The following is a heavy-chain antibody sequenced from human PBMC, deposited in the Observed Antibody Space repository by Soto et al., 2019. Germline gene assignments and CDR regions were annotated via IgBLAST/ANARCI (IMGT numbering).Heavy chain of an antibody. D-gene: IGHD5-18*01. CDR2: IFYSGST. J-gene: IGHJ6*02. CDR3: SCIFSGGSSYGFYYNGMDV. Sequence: SETLSLTCTVSGGSISSSSYYWGWIRQPPGKGLEWIGSIFYSGSTYYNPSLKSRVTISVDTSKNQFSLKLTSVTAADAAVYYFSCIFSGGSSYGFYYNGMDVWGQGTMVTVSS. CDR1: GGSISSSSYY. V-gene: IGHV4-39*01.